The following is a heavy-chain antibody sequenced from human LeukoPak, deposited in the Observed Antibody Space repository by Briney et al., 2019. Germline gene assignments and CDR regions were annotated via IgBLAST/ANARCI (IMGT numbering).Heavy chain of an antibody. CDR3: ARHGGAYSFDQ. V-gene: IGHV4-39*01. CDR1: GGSISCSSYY. J-gene: IGHJ4*02. CDR2: IYDIGYT. D-gene: IGHD4-11*01. Sequence: MPSETLSLTCIVSGGSISCSSYYWGWIRQPPGKGLECIGSIYDIGYTNYNPSLKSRVTISVDTSKNQFSLKLSSVTAADTAVYYWARHGGAYSFDQWGQGTLVTVSS.